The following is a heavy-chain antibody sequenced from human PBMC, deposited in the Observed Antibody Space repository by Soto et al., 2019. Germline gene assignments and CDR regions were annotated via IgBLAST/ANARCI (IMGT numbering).Heavy chain of an antibody. CDR2: ISGSGGST. CDR3: AKGNPRYCSGGSCYNYYYYMDV. J-gene: IGHJ6*03. CDR1: GFTFSSYA. Sequence: GGSLRLSCAASGFTFSSYAMSWVRQAPGKGLEWVSAISGSGGSTYYADSVKGRFTISRDNSKNTLYLQMNSLRAEDTAVYYCAKGNPRYCSGGSCYNYYYYMDVWGKGTTVTVSS. D-gene: IGHD2-15*01. V-gene: IGHV3-23*01.